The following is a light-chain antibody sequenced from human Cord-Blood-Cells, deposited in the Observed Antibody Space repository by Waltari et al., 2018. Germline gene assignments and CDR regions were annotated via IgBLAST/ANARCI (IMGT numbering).Light chain of an antibody. CDR3: CSYAGSYWV. CDR2: DVS. CDR1: SSDVGGFIY. V-gene: IGLV2-11*01. J-gene: IGLJ3*02. Sequence: QSALTQPRSVSGSPGQSLTISCTGTSSDVGGFIYVSWYQQHPGKAPKLMIYDVSKRPSGVPDRFSGSKSGNTASLTISGLQAEDEADYYCCSYAGSYWVFGGGTKLTVL.